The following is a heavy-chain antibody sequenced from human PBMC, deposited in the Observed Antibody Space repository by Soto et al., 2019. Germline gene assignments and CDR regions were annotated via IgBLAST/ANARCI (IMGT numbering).Heavy chain of an antibody. CDR3: ARDRLGYSYGYGYYYYGMDV. V-gene: IGHV4-30-2*01. CDR1: GGSISSGGYS. CDR2: IYHSGST. Sequence: QLQLQESGSGLVKPSQTLSLTCAVSGGSISSGGYSWSWIRQPPGKGLEWIGYIYHSGSTYYNPSLKSRGTISVDRSKNQFSLKLSSVTAADTAVYYCARDRLGYSYGYGYYYYGMDVWGQGTTVTVSS. J-gene: IGHJ6*02. D-gene: IGHD5-18*01.